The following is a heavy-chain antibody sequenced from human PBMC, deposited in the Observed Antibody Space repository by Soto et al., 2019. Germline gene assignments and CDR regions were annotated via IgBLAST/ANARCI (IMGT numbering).Heavy chain of an antibody. Sequence: SETLSLTCTVSGGSISSYYWSWIRQPAGKGLEWIGRIYTSGSTNYNPSLKSRVTMSVDTSKNQFSLKLSSVTAAVTAVYYCASLAVAGSYWYFDLWGRGTLVTVSS. J-gene: IGHJ2*01. V-gene: IGHV4-4*07. CDR3: ASLAVAGSYWYFDL. CDR1: GGSISSYY. CDR2: IYTSGST. D-gene: IGHD6-19*01.